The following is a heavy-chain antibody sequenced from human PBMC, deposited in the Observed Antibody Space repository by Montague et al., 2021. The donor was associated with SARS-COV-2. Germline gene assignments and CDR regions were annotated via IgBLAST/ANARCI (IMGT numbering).Heavy chain of an antibody. CDR3: ATGNFFDNSGFYSGASDS. J-gene: IGHJ4*02. D-gene: IGHD3-22*01. V-gene: IGHV4-34*01. CDR2: IHHSGST. Sequence: SETLSLTCAVYGGSFSTSFWSWIRQPPGKGLEWIGEIHHSGSTNYNPSLKSRGTISVDTSKNQFSLNLSSVTAADTAVYYCATGNFFDNSGFYSGASDSWGQGTLVTVSS. CDR1: GGSFSTSF.